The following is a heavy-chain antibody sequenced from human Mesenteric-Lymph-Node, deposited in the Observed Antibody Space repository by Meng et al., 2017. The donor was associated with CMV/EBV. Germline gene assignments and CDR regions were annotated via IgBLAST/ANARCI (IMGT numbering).Heavy chain of an antibody. CDR1: GFTFSDYS. J-gene: IGHJ4*02. CDR2: TDTSGRFV. V-gene: IGHV3-21*01. D-gene: IGHD3-10*01. Sequence: GGSLRLSCAASGFTFSDYSMTWVRQAPGKGLEWVSSTDTSGRFVYYIDSVKGRFTISRDYAKNSLSLQMNSLRVDDTAMYYCATFGSGSYPEHWGRGTLVTVSS. CDR3: ATFGSGSYPEH.